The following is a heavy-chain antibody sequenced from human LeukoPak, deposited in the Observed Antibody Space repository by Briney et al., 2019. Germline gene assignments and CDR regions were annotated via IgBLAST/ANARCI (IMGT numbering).Heavy chain of an antibody. J-gene: IGHJ3*02. CDR2: IYYSGST. CDR3: ARDQPLMAFDI. Sequence: PSETLSLTCTVSGGSISSYYCSWIRQPPGKGLEWIGYIYYSGSTNYNPPLKSRVTISVDTSKNQFSLKLSSVTAADTAVYYCARDQPLMAFDIWGQGTMVTVSS. V-gene: IGHV4-59*01. CDR1: GGSISSYY.